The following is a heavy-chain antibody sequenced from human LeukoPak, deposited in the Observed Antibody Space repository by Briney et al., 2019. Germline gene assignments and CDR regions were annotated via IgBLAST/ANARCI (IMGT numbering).Heavy chain of an antibody. D-gene: IGHD3-22*01. J-gene: IGHJ4*02. Sequence: SVKVSCKASGGTFSSYAISWVRQAPGQGLEWMGGIIPIFGTANYAQKFQGRVTITADESTSTAYMELSSLRSEDTAVYYCARRGDYYDSSGYFHFDYWGQGTLVTVSS. CDR3: ARRGDYYDSSGYFHFDY. CDR2: IIPIFGTA. CDR1: GGTFSSYA. V-gene: IGHV1-69*13.